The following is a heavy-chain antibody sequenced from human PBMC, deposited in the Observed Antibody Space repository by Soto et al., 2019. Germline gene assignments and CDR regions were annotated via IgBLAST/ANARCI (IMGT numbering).Heavy chain of an antibody. D-gene: IGHD6-13*01. CDR2: INWNGGST. Sequence: EVQLVESGGGVVRPGGSLRLSCAASGFTFDDYGMSWVRQAPGKGLEWVSIINWNGGSTGYAESVKGRFTISRDNAKNSLQLQMNTLRAEDTALYFCARALAAACSIHYYSGMDVWGPGTTVTVSS. V-gene: IGHV3-20*04. J-gene: IGHJ6*02. CDR3: ARALAAACSIHYYSGMDV. CDR1: GFTFDDYG.